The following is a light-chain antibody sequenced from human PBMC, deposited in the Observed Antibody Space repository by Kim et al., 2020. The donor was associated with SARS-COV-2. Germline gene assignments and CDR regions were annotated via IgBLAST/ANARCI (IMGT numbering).Light chain of an antibody. CDR2: DAS. V-gene: IGKV1-33*01. Sequence: YASVGDRVSITCQASQDIRKYLSWYQQKPGKAPNLLIYDASNLQTGVPSRFSGSGSGTDFTFTINNLQPEDIATYYCQQYDDLPLTFGGGTKLEI. J-gene: IGKJ4*01. CDR3: QQYDDLPLT. CDR1: QDIRKY.